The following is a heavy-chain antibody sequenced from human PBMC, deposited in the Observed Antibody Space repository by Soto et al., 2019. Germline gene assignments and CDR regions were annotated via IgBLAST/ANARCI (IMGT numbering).Heavy chain of an antibody. CDR1: GGSISSSSYY. V-gene: IGHV4-39*01. CDR3: ARDYDSSGDN. D-gene: IGHD3-22*01. J-gene: IGHJ4*02. Sequence: QLQLQESGPGLVKPSETLTLTCTVSGGSISSSSYYWGWIRKPPGKGLEWIGGIYYSGSTYYNPSLKSRVTISVDTSKNQFALKLSSVTAADTAVYYCARDYDSSGDNWGQGTLVTVSS. CDR2: IYYSGST.